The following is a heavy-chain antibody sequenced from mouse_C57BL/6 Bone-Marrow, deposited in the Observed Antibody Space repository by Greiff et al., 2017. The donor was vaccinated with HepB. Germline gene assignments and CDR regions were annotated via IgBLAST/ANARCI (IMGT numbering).Heavy chain of an antibody. CDR3: TTHYGNYEDY. CDR1: GFNIKDDY. D-gene: IGHD2-1*01. V-gene: IGHV14-4*01. J-gene: IGHJ2*01. Sequence: EVKLVESGAELVRPGASVKLSCTASGFNIKDDYMHWVKQRPEQGLEWIGWIDPENGDTEYASKFQGKATITADTSSNTAYLQLSSLTSEDTAVYYCTTHYGNYEDYWGQGTTLTVSS. CDR2: IDPENGDT.